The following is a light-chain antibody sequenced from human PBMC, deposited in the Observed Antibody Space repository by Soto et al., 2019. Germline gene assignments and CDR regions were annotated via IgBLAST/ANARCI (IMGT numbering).Light chain of an antibody. Sequence: EIVMTQSPATLSVSPGERATLSCRASQSIRSTLAWYQQKPGQAPRLLIYGASTRATGIPARFSGSGSGTEFTLTISSLQSEDVAVYYCQHYNRWLWTFGQGAKVDIK. V-gene: IGKV3-15*01. CDR1: QSIRST. J-gene: IGKJ1*01. CDR3: QHYNRWLWT. CDR2: GAS.